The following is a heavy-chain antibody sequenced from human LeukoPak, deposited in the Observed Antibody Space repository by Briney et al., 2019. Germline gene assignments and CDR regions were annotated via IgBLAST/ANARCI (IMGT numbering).Heavy chain of an antibody. CDR2: IYYSGST. CDR1: GGSISSYY. Sequence: PEALSVTCTVSGGSISSYYWSWIRQPPGKGLEWIGYIYYSGSTNYNPSLKSRVTISVDTSKNQFSLKLSSVTAADTAVYYCARQSKANYFDYWSQGTLVTVSS. D-gene: IGHD5-12*01. V-gene: IGHV4-59*08. CDR3: ARQSKANYFDY. J-gene: IGHJ4*02.